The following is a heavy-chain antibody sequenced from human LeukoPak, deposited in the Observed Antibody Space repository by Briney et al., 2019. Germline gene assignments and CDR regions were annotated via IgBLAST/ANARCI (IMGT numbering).Heavy chain of an antibody. Sequence: SETLSLTCTVSGGSISSYYWSWIRQPPGKGLEWIGYIYYSGSTNYNPSLKSRVTISVDTSKNQFSLKLSSVTAADTAVYHCARGDSSGWYAYYFDYWGQGTLVTVSS. D-gene: IGHD6-19*01. J-gene: IGHJ4*02. V-gene: IGHV4-59*01. CDR1: GGSISSYY. CDR2: IYYSGST. CDR3: ARGDSSGWYAYYFDY.